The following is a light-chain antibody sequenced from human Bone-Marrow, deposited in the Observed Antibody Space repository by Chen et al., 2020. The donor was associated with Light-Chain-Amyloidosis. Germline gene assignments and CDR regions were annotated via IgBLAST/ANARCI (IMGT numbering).Light chain of an antibody. CDR2: RDT. V-gene: IGLV3-25*03. Sequence: SYELTQPPSVSLSPGQTARITCSGDDLPTKYAYWYQQKPGQAPVLVIHRDTERPSGSSERFSGSSSGTTATLTISGVQAEDEADYHCQSADSSGTYEVIFGGGTKLTVL. CDR3: QSADSSGTYEVI. CDR1: DLPTKY. J-gene: IGLJ2*01.